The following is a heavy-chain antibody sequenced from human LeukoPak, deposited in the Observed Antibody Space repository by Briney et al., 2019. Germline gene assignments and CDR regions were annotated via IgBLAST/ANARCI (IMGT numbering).Heavy chain of an antibody. CDR3: AKKSLGYGDLN. CDR1: GFTFSGYA. V-gene: IGHV3-23*01. J-gene: IGHJ4*02. CDR2: ISGSGGST. Sequence: GGSLRLSCAASGFTFSGYAMSWVRQAPGKGLEWVSAISGSGGSTYYADSVKGRFTISRDNSKNTLYLQMNSLRAEDTAVYYCAKKSLGYGDLNWGQGTLVTVSS. D-gene: IGHD4-17*01.